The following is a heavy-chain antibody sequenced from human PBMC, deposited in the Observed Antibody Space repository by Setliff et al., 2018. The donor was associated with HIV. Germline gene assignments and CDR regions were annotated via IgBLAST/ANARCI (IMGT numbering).Heavy chain of an antibody. CDR1: GYSFVDFW. D-gene: IGHD6-25*01. CDR3: VRYIGAAAGYIDH. Sequence: PGESLKISCHPSGYSFVDFWIGWVRQMPGKGLEWVGFIYPGDSDSRYSPSFRGQVTISADKSTTTAYLDWASLKASDTAMYYCVRYIGAAAGYIDHWGQGTLVTVSS. J-gene: IGHJ4*02. CDR2: IYPGDSDS. V-gene: IGHV5-51*01.